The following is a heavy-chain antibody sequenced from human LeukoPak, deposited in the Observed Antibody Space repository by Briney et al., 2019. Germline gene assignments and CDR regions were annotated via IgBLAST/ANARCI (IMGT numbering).Heavy chain of an antibody. CDR3: ARDSPNEAILWWSIDY. Sequence: GGSLRLSCAASGFTFSSYWMSWVRQAPGKGLEWVSYISSSGSTIYYADSVKGRFTISRDNARNSLYLQMNSLRAEDTAVYYCARDSPNEAILWWSIDYWGQGTLVTVSS. V-gene: IGHV3-48*04. J-gene: IGHJ4*02. CDR1: GFTFSSYW. D-gene: IGHD2-21*01. CDR2: ISSSGSTI.